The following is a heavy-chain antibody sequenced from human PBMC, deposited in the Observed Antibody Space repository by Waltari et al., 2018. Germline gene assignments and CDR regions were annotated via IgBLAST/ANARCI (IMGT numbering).Heavy chain of an antibody. D-gene: IGHD3-3*01. CDR2: ISSSGSTI. J-gene: IGHJ4*02. V-gene: IGHV3-11*04. Sequence: QVQLVESGGGLVKPGGSLRLSCAASGFPFSDYYLTWHRQAPGKGLEWVSYISSSGSTIYYADSVKGRFTISRDNAKNSLYLQMNSLRAEDTAVYYCARGGRVDDFWSGYPDYWGQGTLVTVSS. CDR3: ARGGRVDDFWSGYPDY. CDR1: GFPFSDYY.